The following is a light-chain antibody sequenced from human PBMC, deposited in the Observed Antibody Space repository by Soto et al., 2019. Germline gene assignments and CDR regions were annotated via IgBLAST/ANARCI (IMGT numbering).Light chain of an antibody. Sequence: QSALTQPASVSGSPGQSITISCTGTSSDVGSYNYVSWYQQHPGKAPNLMIYEVSNRPSGVSNRFSGSKSGNTASLTISGLQAEDEADYYCSSYTDSSTLVFGGGTKVTVL. CDR3: SSYTDSSTLV. CDR1: SSDVGSYNY. CDR2: EVS. V-gene: IGLV2-14*01. J-gene: IGLJ2*01.